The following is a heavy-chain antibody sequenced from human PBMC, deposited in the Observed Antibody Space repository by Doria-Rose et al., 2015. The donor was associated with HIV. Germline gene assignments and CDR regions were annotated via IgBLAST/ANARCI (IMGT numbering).Heavy chain of an antibody. CDR2: IHTGANT. Sequence: QVQLQESGPGLVKPSETLSLTCTVSGSSINNYYWNWIRQPPGMGLEWIGYIHTGANTNYNPPLKSRAAIPVDTPRSQFSLKWSSMPAADTAVYYCARSLRRASSHFDFWGQGFPVTVSS. V-gene: IGHV4-4*09. CDR1: GSSINNYY. J-gene: IGHJ4*02. CDR3: ARSLRRASSHFDF.